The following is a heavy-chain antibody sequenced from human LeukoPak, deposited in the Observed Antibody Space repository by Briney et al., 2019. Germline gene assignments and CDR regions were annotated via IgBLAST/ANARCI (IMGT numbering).Heavy chain of an antibody. Sequence: SQTLSLTCVISGDSVSSNSAAWNWITQSPSRGLEWLGRTYYRSKWYNGYAVSVKSRITINPDTSKNQFFLQLNSVTPEDTAVYYCARETSHFDCWGQGTLVTVSS. J-gene: IGHJ4*02. CDR1: GDSVSSNSAA. V-gene: IGHV6-1*01. CDR3: ARETSHFDC. CDR2: TYYRSKWYN.